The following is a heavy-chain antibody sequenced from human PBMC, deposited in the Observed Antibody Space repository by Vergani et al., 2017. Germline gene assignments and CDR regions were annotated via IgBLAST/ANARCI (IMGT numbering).Heavy chain of an antibody. CDR3: ATAYCGGDCYSPLFWFDP. D-gene: IGHD2-21*02. CDR2: IRPYTGHT. CDR1: SHTFQTYG. J-gene: IGHJ5*02. Sequence: QVQLVQSGAELKKPGASVSVSCKGSSHTFQTYGISWVRQAPGKGLEWMAWIRPYTGHTIYAQKFQDRVTMTADTSTNTAYMELRSLRSDDTAVYFCATAYCGGDCYSPLFWFDPWGQGTLVTVSS. V-gene: IGHV1-18*01.